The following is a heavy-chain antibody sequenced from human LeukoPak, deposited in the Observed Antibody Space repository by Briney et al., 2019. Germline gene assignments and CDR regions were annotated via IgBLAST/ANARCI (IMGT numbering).Heavy chain of an antibody. CDR2: INHSGST. D-gene: IGHD3-10*01. V-gene: IGHV4-34*01. Sequence: SETLSLTCAVYGGSFSGYYWSWIRKPPGKGLEWVGEINHSGSTNYNPSLKSRVTITVDTSKHQSSLKLSSVTAADTAVYYCARGQYYYGSEFLASWFDPWGQGTLVTVSS. J-gene: IGHJ5*02. CDR3: ARGQYYYGSEFLASWFDP. CDR1: GGSFSGYY.